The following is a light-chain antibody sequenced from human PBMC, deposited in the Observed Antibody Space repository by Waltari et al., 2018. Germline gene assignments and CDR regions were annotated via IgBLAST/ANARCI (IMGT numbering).Light chain of an antibody. CDR1: SSDVGSSNY. Sequence: QSALTQPPSASGSPGQSVTISCTGTSSDVGSSNYVSWYQQHPGKAPKLMAYEVTQRPSGGPDRFYGSKSGNTASLTVSGLQVEDEADYYCNSFAVGSKFVFGTGTKVTVL. V-gene: IGLV2-8*01. CDR2: EVT. J-gene: IGLJ1*01. CDR3: NSFAVGSKFV.